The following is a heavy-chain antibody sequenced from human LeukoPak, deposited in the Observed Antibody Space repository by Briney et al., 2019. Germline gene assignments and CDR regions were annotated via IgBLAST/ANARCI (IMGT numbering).Heavy chain of an antibody. J-gene: IGHJ6*03. D-gene: IGHD1-14*01. V-gene: IGHV4-30-4*08. CDR3: ARDSSPHTITGSYYYYMDV. Sequence: SQTLSLTCTVSGGSISSGDYYWSWIRQPQGKGLEWIGYIYYSGSTYYNPSLKSRVTISVDTSKNQFSLKLSSVTAADTAVYYCARDSSPHTITGSYYYYMDVWGKGTTVTVSS. CDR2: IYYSGST. CDR1: GGSISSGDYY.